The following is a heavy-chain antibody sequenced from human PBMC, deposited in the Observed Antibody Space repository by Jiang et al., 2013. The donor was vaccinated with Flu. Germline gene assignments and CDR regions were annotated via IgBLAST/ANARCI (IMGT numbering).Heavy chain of an antibody. CDR3: ARAPGLWFGELPAKLDH. CDR2: KE. Sequence: KEYYADSVKGRFTISRDNSKNTLYLQMNSLRAEDTAVYYCARAPGLWFGELPAKLDHWGQGTLVTVSS. D-gene: IGHD3-10*01. J-gene: IGHJ4*02. V-gene: IGHV3-30-3*01.